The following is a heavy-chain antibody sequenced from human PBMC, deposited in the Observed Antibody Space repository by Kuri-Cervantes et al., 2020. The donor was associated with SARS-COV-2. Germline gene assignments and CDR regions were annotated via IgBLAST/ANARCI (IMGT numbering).Heavy chain of an antibody. D-gene: IGHD3-10*01. V-gene: IGHV4-34*01. Sequence: GSLRLSCAVYGGSFSGYYWSWIRQPPGKGLEWIGEINHSGSTNYNPSLKSRVTISVDTSKNQFSLKLSSVTAADTAVYYCARGLMVRGVNYYYYYGMDVWGQETAVTVSS. J-gene: IGHJ6*02. CDR2: INHSGST. CDR1: GGSFSGYY. CDR3: ARGLMVRGVNYYYYYGMDV.